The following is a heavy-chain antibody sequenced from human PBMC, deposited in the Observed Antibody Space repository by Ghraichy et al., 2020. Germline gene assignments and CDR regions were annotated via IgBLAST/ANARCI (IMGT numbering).Heavy chain of an antibody. J-gene: IGHJ2*01. CDR1: GFTFSGYS. V-gene: IGHV3-48*02. Sequence: LTCVGSGFTFSGYSMNWVRQSPGKGLEWVGYITSSSRSIFYADSVKGRFTISRDNAQNSLSLQMNSLREEDTAVYYCARKGGSCGGDCFLDFDLWGRGTLVTVSS. D-gene: IGHD2-21*02. CDR3: ARKGGSCGGDCFLDFDL. CDR2: ITSSSRSI.